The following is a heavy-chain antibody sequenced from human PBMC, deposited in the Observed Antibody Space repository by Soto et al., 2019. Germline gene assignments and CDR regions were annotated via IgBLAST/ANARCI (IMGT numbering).Heavy chain of an antibody. J-gene: IGHJ3*02. CDR2: INPNSGGT. CDR3: ARDQGNYYGSGSYSGAFDI. Sequence: ASVKVSCKASGYTFTGNYMHWVRQAPGQGLEWMGWINPNSGGTNYAQKFQGWVTMTRDTSISTAYMELSRLRSDVTAVYYCARDQGNYYGSGSYSGAFDIWG. V-gene: IGHV1-2*04. D-gene: IGHD3-10*01. CDR1: GYTFTGNY.